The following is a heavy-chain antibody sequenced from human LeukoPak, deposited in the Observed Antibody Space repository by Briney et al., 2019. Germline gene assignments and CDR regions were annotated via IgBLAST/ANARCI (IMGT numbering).Heavy chain of an antibody. CDR2: IYYSGSP. CDR3: ARGSGGDGSGSL. CDR1: GGSISGYY. J-gene: IGHJ4*02. D-gene: IGHD3-10*01. Sequence: SETLSLTCTVSGGSISGYYWSWIRQPPGKGLEWIGYIYYSGSPDYNPSLKSRVTISVDTSKNQFPLNLSSVTAADTAMYYCARGSGGDGSGSLWGQGTLVTVSS. V-gene: IGHV4-59*01.